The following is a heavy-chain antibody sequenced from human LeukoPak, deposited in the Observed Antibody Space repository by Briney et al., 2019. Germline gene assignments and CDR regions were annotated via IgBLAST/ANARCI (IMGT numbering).Heavy chain of an antibody. V-gene: IGHV4-34*01. J-gene: IGHJ5*02. Sequence: SETLSLTCAVYGGSFSGYYWSWIRQPPGKGLEWIGEINHSGSTNYNPSLKSRVTISVDTSKNQFPLKLSSVTAADTAVYYCARGRITMVRGVIISRWFDPWGQGTLVTVSS. CDR1: GGSFSGYY. D-gene: IGHD3-10*01. CDR3: ARGRITMVRGVIISRWFDP. CDR2: INHSGST.